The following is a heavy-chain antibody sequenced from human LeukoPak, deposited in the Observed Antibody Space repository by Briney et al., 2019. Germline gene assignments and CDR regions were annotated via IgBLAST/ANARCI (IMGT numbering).Heavy chain of an antibody. V-gene: IGHV3-20*04. Sequence: GGSLRLSCAASGFTFDDYGMSWVRQAPGKGLEWVSGLNWNGGSTGYADSVKGRFTISRDNAKNSLYLQMNSLTTEDTALYYCARYYYGSGVTTGTYYFDYRGQGTLVTVSS. CDR1: GFTFDDYG. CDR3: ARYYYGSGVTTGTYYFDY. D-gene: IGHD3-10*01. J-gene: IGHJ4*02. CDR2: LNWNGGST.